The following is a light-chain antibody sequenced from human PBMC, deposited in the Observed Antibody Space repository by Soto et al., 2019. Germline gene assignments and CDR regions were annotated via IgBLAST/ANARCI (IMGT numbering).Light chain of an antibody. CDR1: SGSSASNY. CDR2: ENK. Sequence: FMLTQPHSVSESPGKTVTISCTRSSGSSASNYLQWYQQRPGSAPTNVIYENKQRPSGVPDRFSSSIDSSSNSASLTISGLKTEDEADYYCQSYDSSNHVIFGGGTKLTVL. J-gene: IGLJ2*01. CDR3: QSYDSSNHVI. V-gene: IGLV6-57*04.